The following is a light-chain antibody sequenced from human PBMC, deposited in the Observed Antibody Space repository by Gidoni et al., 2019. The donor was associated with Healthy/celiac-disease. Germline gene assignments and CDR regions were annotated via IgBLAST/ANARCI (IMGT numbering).Light chain of an antibody. CDR2: DAS. Sequence: DIQMTQSPSSLSASVGDRVTITCQASQDISNYLNWYQRKPGKAPKLLIYDASNLETGVPSRFSGCGSGTDFTFTISSLQPEDIATYYCQQYDNLPLTFGGGTKVEIK. V-gene: IGKV1-33*01. J-gene: IGKJ4*01. CDR3: QQYDNLPLT. CDR1: QDISNY.